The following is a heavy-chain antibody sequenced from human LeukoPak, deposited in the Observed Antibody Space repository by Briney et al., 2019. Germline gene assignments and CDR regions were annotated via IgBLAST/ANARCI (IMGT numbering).Heavy chain of an antibody. V-gene: IGHV5-51*01. CDR3: ARTDVIAVAGPFDY. J-gene: IGHJ4*02. CDR1: GYSFTSYW. Sequence: GESLKISCQASGYSFTSYWIGWLRRMPGKGREWMGIFFPGNSDTRYSPSFQGQVTISADKSISTAYLQRSSLKASDTAMYYCARTDVIAVAGPFDYWGQGTLVTVSS. D-gene: IGHD6-19*01. CDR2: FFPGNSDT.